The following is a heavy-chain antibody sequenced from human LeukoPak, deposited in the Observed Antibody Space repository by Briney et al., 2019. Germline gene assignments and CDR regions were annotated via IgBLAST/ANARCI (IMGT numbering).Heavy chain of an antibody. V-gene: IGHV3-53*04. CDR1: GFTVSSNY. D-gene: IGHD5-12*01. CDR2: IYSGGST. Sequence: GGSLRLSCAASGFTVSSNYMSWVRQAPGKGLEWGSVIYSGGSTYYADSVKGRFTISRHNSKNTLYLQMNSLRAEDTAVYYCARERRGYSGYDLYGMDVWGQGTTVTVSS. J-gene: IGHJ6*02. CDR3: ARERRGYSGYDLYGMDV.